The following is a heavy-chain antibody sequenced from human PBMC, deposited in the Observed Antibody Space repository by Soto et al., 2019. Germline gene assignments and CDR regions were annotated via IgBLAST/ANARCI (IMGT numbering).Heavy chain of an antibody. J-gene: IGHJ4*02. CDR3: ARGYYYDNTYPLGY. CDR2: ISYDGSNQ. V-gene: IGHV3-30-3*01. CDR1: GFTFSSYA. Sequence: GGSLRLSCAASGFTFSSYAMHWVRQAPGKGLEWVAVISYDGSNQYYADSVKGRFTISRDNSKNTLYMQMNSLRAEDTTVYYCARGYYYDNTYPLGYWGQGTLVTVSS. D-gene: IGHD3-22*01.